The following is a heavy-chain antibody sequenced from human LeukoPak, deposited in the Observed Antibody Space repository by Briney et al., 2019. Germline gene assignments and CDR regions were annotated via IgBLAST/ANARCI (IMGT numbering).Heavy chain of an antibody. V-gene: IGHV5-51*01. J-gene: IGHJ5*02. CDR1: GYSFTSYW. Sequence: GESLKISCRGSGYSFTSYWIGWVRQMPGKGLELMGIIYPGDSDTRYSPSFQGQVTISADKSISTAYLQWSSLKAPDTAMYYCARRLLGYSYGYDGISWFDPWGQGTLVTVSS. CDR3: ARRLLGYSYGYDGISWFDP. D-gene: IGHD5-18*01. CDR2: IYPGDSDT.